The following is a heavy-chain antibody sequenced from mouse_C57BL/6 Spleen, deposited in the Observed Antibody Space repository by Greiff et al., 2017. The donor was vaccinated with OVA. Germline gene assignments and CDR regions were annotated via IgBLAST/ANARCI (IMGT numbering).Heavy chain of an antibody. CDR2: IDPSDSYT. D-gene: IGHD3-2*02. V-gene: IGHV1-59*01. J-gene: IGHJ4*01. CDR1: GYTFTSYW. CDR3: ARQLRLKGMDY. Sequence: QVQLQQPGAELVRPGTSVKLSCKASGYTFTSYWMHWVKQRPGQGLEWIGVIDPSDSYTNYNQKFKGKATLTVDTSSSTAYMQRSSLTSEDSAVDYCARQLRLKGMDYWGQGTSVTVSS.